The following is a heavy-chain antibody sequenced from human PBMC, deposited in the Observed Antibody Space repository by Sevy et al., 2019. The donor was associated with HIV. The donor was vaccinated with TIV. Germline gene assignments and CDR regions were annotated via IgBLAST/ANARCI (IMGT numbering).Heavy chain of an antibody. V-gene: IGHV3-33*01. CDR3: ARDIAAAEFDY. CDR1: GFTFSSYG. Sequence: GGSLRLSCAASGFTFSSYGMHWVRQAPGKGLEWVAVIWYDGSNKYYADSVKGRFTISRDNSKNTLYLQMNSLRAEDTAVYYCARDIAAAEFDYWGQGTLATVSS. D-gene: IGHD6-13*01. CDR2: IWYDGSNK. J-gene: IGHJ4*02.